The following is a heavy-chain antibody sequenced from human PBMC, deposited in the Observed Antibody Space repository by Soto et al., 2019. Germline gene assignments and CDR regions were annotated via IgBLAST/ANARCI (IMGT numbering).Heavy chain of an antibody. CDR1: GFTFSSYA. CDR3: AKDPENCGGDCYLGYFDY. J-gene: IGHJ4*02. D-gene: IGHD2-21*01. Sequence: GGSLRLSCAASGFTFSSYAMSWVRQAPGKGLEWVSAISGSGGSTYYADSVKGRFTISRDNSKNTLYLQMNSLRAEDTAVYYCAKDPENCGGDCYLGYFDYWGQGTLVTVSS. V-gene: IGHV3-23*01. CDR2: ISGSGGST.